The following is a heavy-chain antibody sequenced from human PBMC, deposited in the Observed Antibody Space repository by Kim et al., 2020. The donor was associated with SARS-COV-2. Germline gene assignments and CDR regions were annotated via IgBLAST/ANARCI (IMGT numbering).Heavy chain of an antibody. D-gene: IGHD6-13*01. CDR2: MFYGGST. CDR3: ARHGRPGYSSTWSGDY. J-gene: IGHJ4*02. Sequence: SETLSLTCSVSGGSISSSTYYWGWLRQPPGQGLEWIGSMFYGGSTHYNPSLESRVTISVDTSKNQFSLKLTSVTAADTAVYFCARHGRPGYSSTWSGDYWGQGTLVTVSS. V-gene: IGHV4-39*01. CDR1: GGSISSSTYY.